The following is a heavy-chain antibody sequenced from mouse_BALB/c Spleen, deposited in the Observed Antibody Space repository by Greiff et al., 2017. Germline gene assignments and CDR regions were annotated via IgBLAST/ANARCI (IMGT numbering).Heavy chain of an antibody. Sequence: QVQLQQSGPGLVAPSQSLSITCTVSGFSLTSYDISWIRQPPGKGLEWLGVIWTGGGTNYNSAFMSRLSISKDNSKSQVFLKMNSLQTDDTAIYYCVRDQGYGNAMDYWGQGTSVTVSS. CDR3: VRDQGYGNAMDY. V-gene: IGHV2-9-2*01. CDR1: GFSLTSYD. CDR2: IWTGGGT. D-gene: IGHD2-1*01. J-gene: IGHJ4*01.